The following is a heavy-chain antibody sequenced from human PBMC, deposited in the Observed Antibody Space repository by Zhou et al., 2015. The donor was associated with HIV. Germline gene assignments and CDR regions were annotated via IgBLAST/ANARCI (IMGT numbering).Heavy chain of an antibody. J-gene: IGHJ3*02. D-gene: IGHD1-26*01. CDR2: INPSGGST. Sequence: VQLVQSGAEVKKPGSLVRVSCKASGGKFSSYQITWVRQAPGQGLEWMGIINPSGGSTSYAQKFQGRVTMTRDTSTSTVYMELSSLRSEDTAVYYCARASHSGSYPGGRFDIWGQGTMVTVSS. V-gene: IGHV1-46*01. CDR3: ARASHSGSYPGGRFDI. CDR1: GGKFSSYQ.